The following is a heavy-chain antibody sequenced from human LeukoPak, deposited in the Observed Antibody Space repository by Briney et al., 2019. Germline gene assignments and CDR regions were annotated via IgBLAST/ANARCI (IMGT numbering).Heavy chain of an antibody. CDR2: IDHTGST. CDR1: DDSITIYY. D-gene: IGHD6-13*01. CDR3: ARTTEAHSWQTRYYSYYMDV. J-gene: IGHJ6*03. Sequence: SETLSLTCTVSDDSITIYYWTWIRQPPGKGLEWIGYIDHTGSTNYNPSLNSRVTISRDTSKNHFSLELSSVTAADTAVYYCARTTEAHSWQTRYYSYYMDVWGKGTTVTVSS. V-gene: IGHV4-59*01.